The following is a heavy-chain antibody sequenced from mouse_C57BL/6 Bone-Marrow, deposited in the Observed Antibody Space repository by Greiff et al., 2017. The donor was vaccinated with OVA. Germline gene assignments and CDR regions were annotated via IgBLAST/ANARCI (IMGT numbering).Heavy chain of an antibody. J-gene: IGHJ3*01. CDR1: GFNFSSYA. V-gene: IGHV5-4*03. Sequence: EVKLVESGGGLVKPGGSLKLSCAASGFNFSSYAMSWVRQTPEKRLEWVATISDGGSYTYYPDNVKGRFTISRDNAKNNLYLQMSHLKSEDTAMYYCADGYPWFAYWGQGTLVTVSA. CDR3: ADGYPWFAY. CDR2: ISDGGSYT. D-gene: IGHD2-3*01.